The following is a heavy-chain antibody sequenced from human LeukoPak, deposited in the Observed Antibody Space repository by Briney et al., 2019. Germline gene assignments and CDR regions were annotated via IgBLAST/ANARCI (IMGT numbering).Heavy chain of an antibody. Sequence: GASVKVSCKASGYTFKNYGISWVRLAPGVGLEWLGWITPFNGNRIYAWKFQDRVTMNTDTSTNTADPELRGLTSDDTAIYYCARDDCSGGTCSVAFDFWGQGTHVTVSS. CDR3: ARDDCSGGTCSVAFDF. J-gene: IGHJ4*02. CDR1: GYTFKNYG. D-gene: IGHD2-15*01. V-gene: IGHV1-18*01. CDR2: ITPFNGNR.